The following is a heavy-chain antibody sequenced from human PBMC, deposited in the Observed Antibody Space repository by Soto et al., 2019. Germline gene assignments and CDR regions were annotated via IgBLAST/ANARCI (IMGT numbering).Heavy chain of an antibody. CDR3: AKGGYNYGLLFDC. Sequence: EVQLLESGGGLVQPGGSLRLSCAASGFTFSTYAMSWVRQAPGKGLEWVSTIDNSGGITYYADSVKGRFTISRDNSKNTLYLQMNSLRAEDTAVYCGAKGGYNYGLLFDCWGQGTLVTVSS. CDR2: IDNSGGIT. V-gene: IGHV3-23*05. D-gene: IGHD5-18*01. J-gene: IGHJ4*02. CDR1: GFTFSTYA.